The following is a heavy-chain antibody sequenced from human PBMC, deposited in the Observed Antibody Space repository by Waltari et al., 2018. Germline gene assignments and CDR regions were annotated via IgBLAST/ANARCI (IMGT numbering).Heavy chain of an antibody. CDR1: GFTFSSYA. D-gene: IGHD3-9*01. V-gene: IGHV3-23*04. CDR2: MRGSGGST. CDR3: AKDPIRYFDWLSPLFDY. J-gene: IGHJ4*02. Sequence: EVQLVESGGGLVQPGGSLRLSCAASGFTFSSYAMSWVRQAPGRGREWVSAMRGSGGSTYYADSVKGRFTISRDNSKNTLYRQMNSLRAADTAVYYCAKDPIRYFDWLSPLFDYWGQGTLVTVSS.